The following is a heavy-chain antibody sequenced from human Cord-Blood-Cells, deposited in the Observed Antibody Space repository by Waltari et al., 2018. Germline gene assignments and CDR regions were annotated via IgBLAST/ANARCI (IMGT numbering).Heavy chain of an antibody. CDR1: GYPVTSAG. Sequence: QVQLVQSGAEVKKTGASVKVYCNASGYPVTSAGIRWVRQALGKGLEWIGWISAYNGNTNYAHKLQGRVTMTTDTSTSTAYMELRSLRSDDTAVYYCARIGYYDILTGYYNAFDIWGQGTMVTVSS. D-gene: IGHD3-9*01. CDR3: ARIGYYDILTGYYNAFDI. J-gene: IGHJ3*02. V-gene: IGHV1-18*01. CDR2: ISAYNGNT.